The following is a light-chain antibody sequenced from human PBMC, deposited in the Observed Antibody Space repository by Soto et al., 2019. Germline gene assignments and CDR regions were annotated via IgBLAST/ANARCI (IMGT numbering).Light chain of an antibody. J-gene: IGLJ1*01. CDR2: EVT. CDR3: SSKRDSSTLFV. CDR1: SSYVGAYNY. V-gene: IGLV2-14*01. Sequence: QSPLTQPASVSGSPGQSITISCTGTSSYVGAYNYVSWYQHHPGKVPKLLIYEVTNRPSGVSDRFSGSKSGNTASLTISGLQAEDEADYYCSSKRDSSTLFVFGTGTKVTVL.